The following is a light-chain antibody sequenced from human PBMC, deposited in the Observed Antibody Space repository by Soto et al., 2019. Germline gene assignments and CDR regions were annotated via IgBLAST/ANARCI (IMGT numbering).Light chain of an antibody. CDR3: QKYSSSPAVT. CDR2: WAS. CDR1: QSILYSPNNKNY. Sequence: DIVMTQSPDSLSVSLGERATINCKSSQSILYSPNNKNYLAGYQQKPGQPPKLLIYWASTRESGVPDRFSGSGSGTEFTLTISSLQAEAVAVYYCQKYSSSPAVTVGGGTKVDIK. V-gene: IGKV4-1*01. J-gene: IGKJ4*01.